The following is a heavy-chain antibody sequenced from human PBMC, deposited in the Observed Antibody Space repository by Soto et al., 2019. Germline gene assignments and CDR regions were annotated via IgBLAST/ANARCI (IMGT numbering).Heavy chain of an antibody. J-gene: IGHJ4*02. D-gene: IGHD2-21*01. V-gene: IGHV3-11*01. CDR2: ISSSDNII. CDR3: ARDRGYHHIIAYFDY. CDR1: GFIFSDYY. Sequence: PGGSLRLSCAASGFIFSDYYMSWIRQAPGKGLEWISYISSSDNIIYYADSVKGRFTISRDNAKNSLYLQMSSLRAEDTAVYYCARDRGYHHIIAYFDYWGQGTRGTVSA.